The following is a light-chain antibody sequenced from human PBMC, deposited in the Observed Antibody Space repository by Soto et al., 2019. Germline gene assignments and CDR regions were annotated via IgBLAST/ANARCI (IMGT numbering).Light chain of an antibody. J-gene: IGKJ1*01. CDR2: DAS. CDR1: QSISSW. V-gene: IGKV1-5*01. CDR3: QHQWT. Sequence: DMQITQSPSTLSASLGDRVTITCRASQSISSWLAWYQQKPGKAPKLLIYDASSLESGVPSRFSGSGSGTEFTLTISSLQPDDFATYYCQHQWTFGQGTKVDIK.